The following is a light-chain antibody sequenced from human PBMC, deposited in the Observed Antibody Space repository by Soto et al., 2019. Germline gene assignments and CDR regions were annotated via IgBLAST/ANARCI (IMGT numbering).Light chain of an antibody. V-gene: IGKV3-15*01. Sequence: EIVMTQSPATLSVSPGERATLSCRASQSVGSNLAWYQQKPGQAPRLLMYGASTRATGVPARFSGSGSGAEFTNTISSLQSEDFAVYYCQQYNNRPPWTFGPGTKVEIE. CDR3: QQYNNRPPWT. CDR1: QSVGSN. J-gene: IGKJ1*01. CDR2: GAS.